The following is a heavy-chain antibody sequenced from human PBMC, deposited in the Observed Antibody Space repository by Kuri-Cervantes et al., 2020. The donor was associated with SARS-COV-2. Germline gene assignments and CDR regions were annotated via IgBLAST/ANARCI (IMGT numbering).Heavy chain of an antibody. CDR3: VRGGTSTEDYYYYYGMDV. V-gene: IGHV3-64D*08. Sequence: GESLKISCSASGFTFTPYAMHWVRQAPGKGLEYVSAINSYATIIYYADSVRGRFTISRDNSRNTLYLEMRNLRPDDTAVYFRVRGGTSTEDYYYYYGMDVWGQGTTVTVSS. D-gene: IGHD1-1*01. CDR1: GFTFTPYA. CDR2: INSYATII. J-gene: IGHJ6*02.